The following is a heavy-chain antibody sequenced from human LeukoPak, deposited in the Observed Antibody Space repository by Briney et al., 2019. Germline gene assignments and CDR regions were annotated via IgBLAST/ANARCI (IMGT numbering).Heavy chain of an antibody. CDR2: IRYDGSNK. J-gene: IGHJ4*02. Sequence: GGSLRLSCAASGFTFSSYGMHWVRQAPGKGLEWVAFIRYDGSNKCYADSVKGRFTISRDNSKNTLYLQMNSLRAEDTAVYYCAKVEYSSSWQKGYFDYWGQGTLVTVSS. CDR3: AKVEYSSSWQKGYFDY. D-gene: IGHD6-13*01. V-gene: IGHV3-30*02. CDR1: GFTFSSYG.